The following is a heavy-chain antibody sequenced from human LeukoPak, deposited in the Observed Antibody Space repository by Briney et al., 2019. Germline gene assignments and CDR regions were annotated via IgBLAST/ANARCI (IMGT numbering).Heavy chain of an antibody. CDR3: ARVGPWCFDL. V-gene: IGHV4-59*01. D-gene: IGHD1-26*01. CDR1: GGSISTYY. J-gene: IGHJ2*01. Sequence: PSETLSLTCSVSGGSISTYYWSWIRQPPGKGLEWIGYVDYSGSTNYNPSLKSRVTISVDTSKNQFSLKLSSVTAADTAVYYCARVGPWCFDLWRRGTLVTVSS. CDR2: VDYSGST.